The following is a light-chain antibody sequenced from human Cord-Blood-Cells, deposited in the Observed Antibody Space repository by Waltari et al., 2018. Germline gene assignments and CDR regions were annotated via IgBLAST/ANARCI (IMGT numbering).Light chain of an antibody. CDR3: QQSYSTPPENT. Sequence: DIQMTQSPSSLSASVGDRVTITCRASQSISGYLKWYQQKPGKAPKLLIYAASSLQSGVPSRFSGSGSGTDFTLTISSLQPEDFATYYCQQSYSTPPENTFGGGTKVEIK. CDR2: AAS. CDR1: QSISGY. V-gene: IGKV1-39*01. J-gene: IGKJ4*01.